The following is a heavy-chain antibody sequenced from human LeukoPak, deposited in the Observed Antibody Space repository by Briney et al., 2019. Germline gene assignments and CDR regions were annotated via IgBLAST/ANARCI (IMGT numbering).Heavy chain of an antibody. Sequence: GGSLRLSCAASGFAFSAYWMSWVRQAPGKGLEWVANIKQDGSEKYYVDSVKGRFTISRDNARNSLYLQMNSLRDEDTAVYYCVRGAVIDNWGQGTLVTVSS. V-gene: IGHV3-7*04. CDR3: VRGAVIDN. CDR2: IKQDGSEK. CDR1: GFAFSAYW. J-gene: IGHJ4*02.